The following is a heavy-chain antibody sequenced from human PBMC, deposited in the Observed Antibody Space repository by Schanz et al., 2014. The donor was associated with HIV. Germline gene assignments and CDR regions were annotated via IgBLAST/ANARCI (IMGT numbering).Heavy chain of an antibody. Sequence: QVQLVESGGGVVQPGMSLTLSCAASGFTFSNFGMHWVRQAPGKGLEWVALISDDGSNKYYSDSVKGRFNISRDNSRNNLYMEMNSQRADDTAVYYCAKDEYYYGSGSYIHFYYGMDVWGQGTTVTVSS. V-gene: IGHV3-30*18. J-gene: IGHJ6*02. D-gene: IGHD3-10*01. CDR1: GFTFSNFG. CDR2: ISDDGSNK. CDR3: AKDEYYYGSGSYIHFYYGMDV.